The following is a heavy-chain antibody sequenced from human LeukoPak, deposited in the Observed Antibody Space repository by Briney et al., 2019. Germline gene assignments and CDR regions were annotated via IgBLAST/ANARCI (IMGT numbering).Heavy chain of an antibody. CDR3: ARAGLGIAARPADY. CDR2: IYDSGST. V-gene: IGHV4-39*01. CDR1: GGSIRSSYYY. Sequence: SETLSLTCTVSGGSIRSSYYYWGWIRQPPGKGLEWIGSIYDSGSTYYNPSLKSRVTISVDTSKNQFSLKLNSVTAADTAVYYCARAGLGIAARPADYWGQGTLVTVSS. D-gene: IGHD6-6*01. J-gene: IGHJ4*02.